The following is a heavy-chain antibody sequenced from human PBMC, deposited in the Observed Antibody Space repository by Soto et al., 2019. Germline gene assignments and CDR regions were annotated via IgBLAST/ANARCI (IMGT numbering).Heavy chain of an antibody. CDR3: ARTYCGGDCYPPGSTYYFDY. D-gene: IGHD2-21*02. CDR1: RFTFSSYA. V-gene: IGHV3-23*01. Sequence: EVQLLESGGGLVQPGGSLRLSCAASRFTFSSYAMSWVRQAPGKGLEWVSAISGSGGSTYYADSVKGRFTISRDNSKNTLYLQMNSLRAEDTAVYYCARTYCGGDCYPPGSTYYFDYWGQGTLVTVSS. CDR2: ISGSGGST. J-gene: IGHJ4*02.